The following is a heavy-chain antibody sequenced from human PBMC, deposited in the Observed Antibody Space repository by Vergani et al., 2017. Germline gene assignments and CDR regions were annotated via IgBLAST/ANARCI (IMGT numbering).Heavy chain of an antibody. CDR1: GFTFSSYA. D-gene: IGHD2-2*01. Sequence: EVQLLESGGGLVQPGGSLRLSCAASGFTFSSYAMSWVRQAPGKGLEWVSAISGSGGSTYYADSVKGRFTISRDNAKNSLYLQMNSLRAEDTAVYYCARDGFYCSSTSCSLYWGQGTLVTVSS. CDR3: ARDGFYCSSTSCSLY. V-gene: IGHV3-23*01. CDR2: ISGSGGST. J-gene: IGHJ4*02.